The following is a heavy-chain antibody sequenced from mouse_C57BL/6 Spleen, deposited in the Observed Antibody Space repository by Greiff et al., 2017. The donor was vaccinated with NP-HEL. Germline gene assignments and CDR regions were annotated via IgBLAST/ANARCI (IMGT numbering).Heavy chain of an antibody. J-gene: IGHJ4*01. Sequence: VQLQQSGAELVKPGASVKLSCKASGYTFTSYWMHWVKQRPGQGLEWIGMIHPNSGSTNYNEKFKSKATLTVDKSSSTAYMQLSSLTSEDSAVYYCARAGIYPLYAMDYWGQGTSVTVSS. V-gene: IGHV1-64*01. CDR3: ARAGIYPLYAMDY. CDR1: GYTFTSYW. D-gene: IGHD2-3*01. CDR2: IHPNSGST.